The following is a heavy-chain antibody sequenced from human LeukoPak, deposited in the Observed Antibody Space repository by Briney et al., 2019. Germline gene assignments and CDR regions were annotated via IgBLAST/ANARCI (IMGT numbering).Heavy chain of an antibody. CDR1: GFTFSSYA. CDR3: AKDTPGGYYYDSSGYYFGDY. J-gene: IGHJ4*02. Sequence: QPGGSLRLSCVASGFTFSSYAMSWVRQAPGKGLEWVSGISGGGGSTYYADSVKGRFTISRDNSKNTLYLQMNSLRAEDTAVYYCAKDTPGGYYYDSSGYYFGDYWGQGTLVTVSS. D-gene: IGHD3-22*01. CDR2: ISGGGGST. V-gene: IGHV3-23*01.